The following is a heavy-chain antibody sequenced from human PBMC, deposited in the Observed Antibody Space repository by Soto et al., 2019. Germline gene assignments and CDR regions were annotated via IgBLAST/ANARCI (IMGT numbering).Heavy chain of an antibody. J-gene: IGHJ6*02. D-gene: IGHD3-10*01. CDR1: GFTFSNYA. CDR2: ISGNGGGT. Sequence: EVHLLESGGGLVQPGGSLRLSCAASGFTFSNYAMTWVRQAPGKGLEWVSVISGNGGGTNKADAAKGRFTTFRDNSKNTQYLEMNSLRGEYTAVYYGAKRAFSGSGMPHYSGMDGWGQGTAV. CDR3: AKRAFSGSGMPHYSGMDG. V-gene: IGHV3-23*01.